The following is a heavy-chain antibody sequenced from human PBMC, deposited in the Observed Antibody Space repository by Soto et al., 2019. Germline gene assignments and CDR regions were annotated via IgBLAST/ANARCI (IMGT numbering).Heavy chain of an antibody. CDR2: ISWDSGNI. CDR1: SFTFGDYA. V-gene: IGHV3-9*01. CDR3: TKGYTTSCFAHFDY. Sequence: EVQLVESGGGLVQPGRSLRLSCAASSFTFGDYAMHWVRQTPGKGLEWVSCISWDSGNIVYVDSVEGRFTISRDNAKNSLFLQMNSLRPEDTVFYYCTKGYTTSCFAHFDYWGQGALVTASS. J-gene: IGHJ4*02. D-gene: IGHD2-2*01.